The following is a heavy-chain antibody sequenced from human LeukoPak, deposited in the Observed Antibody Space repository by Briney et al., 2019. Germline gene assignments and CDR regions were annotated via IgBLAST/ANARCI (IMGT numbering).Heavy chain of an antibody. J-gene: IGHJ4*02. CDR3: ARNPRTAYSYFDF. V-gene: IGHV3-30*04. CDR1: GFTFSNHA. CDR2: ISSDGTTNK. Sequence: GGSLRLSCVASGFTFSNHAMHWVRQAPGKGLEWVSVISSDGTTNKYYQDSVRGRFTISRDNSKDTLFLQMTTLRTEDSAVYFCARNPRTAYSYFDFWGQGARVSVSS. D-gene: IGHD2-21*02.